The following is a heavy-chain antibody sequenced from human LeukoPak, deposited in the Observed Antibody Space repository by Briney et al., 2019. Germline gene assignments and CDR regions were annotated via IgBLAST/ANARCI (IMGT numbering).Heavy chain of an antibody. J-gene: IGHJ4*02. CDR3: ARDLNSINFWSGYFAN. V-gene: IGHV1-2*02. D-gene: IGHD3-3*01. CDR2: INPNSGGT. CDR1: GYTFTGYY. Sequence: ASVKVSCKASGYTFTGYYMHWVRPAPGQGLEWMGWINPNSGGTNYAQKFQGRVTMTRDTSISTAYMELSRLRSDDTAVYYCARDLNSINFWSGYFANWGQGTLVTVSS.